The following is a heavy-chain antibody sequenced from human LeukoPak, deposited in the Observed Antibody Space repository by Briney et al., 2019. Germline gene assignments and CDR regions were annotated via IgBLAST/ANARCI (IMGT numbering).Heavy chain of an antibody. V-gene: IGHV4-34*01. D-gene: IGHD1-14*01. Sequence: PSETLSLTCAVSGGSLSGYYWSWIRQPPGKGLEWIGEINHSGSTNYNPSLKSRVTISVDTSKNQFSLKLSSVTAADTAVYYCASYSPEPGGPVNYYYYYMDVWGKGTTVTVSS. J-gene: IGHJ6*03. CDR2: INHSGST. CDR3: ASYSPEPGGPVNYYYYYMDV. CDR1: GGSLSGYY.